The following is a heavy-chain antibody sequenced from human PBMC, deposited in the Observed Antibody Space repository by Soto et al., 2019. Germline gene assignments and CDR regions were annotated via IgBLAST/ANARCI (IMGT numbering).Heavy chain of an antibody. Sequence: QVQLVQSGAEVKKPGSSVKVSCKASGGTFSSYTITWVRQAPGQGLEWMGGIIPIYGTANYAQKFQGRVTLTADEYTSTAYMELSRLTSEDTAVYYCAGGPVTTYFDYWGQGTLVTVSS. V-gene: IGHV1-69*12. J-gene: IGHJ4*02. CDR3: AGGPVTTYFDY. D-gene: IGHD4-17*01. CDR2: IIPIYGTA. CDR1: GGTFSSYT.